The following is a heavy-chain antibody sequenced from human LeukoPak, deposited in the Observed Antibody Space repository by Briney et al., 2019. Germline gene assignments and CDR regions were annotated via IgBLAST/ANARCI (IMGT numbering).Heavy chain of an antibody. D-gene: IGHD1-26*01. Sequence: GGSLRLSCAASGFTFSSYSMNWVRQAPGKGLEWVSSISRSSRHLYYGGSVKGRFSISRDDAKNSLHLQMNSLRAEDTAVYYCVRDLMAMGATTAYLHQWGQGTLVTVSS. J-gene: IGHJ1*01. CDR1: GFTFSSYS. CDR3: VRDLMAMGATTAYLHQ. CDR2: ISRSSRHL. V-gene: IGHV3-21*01.